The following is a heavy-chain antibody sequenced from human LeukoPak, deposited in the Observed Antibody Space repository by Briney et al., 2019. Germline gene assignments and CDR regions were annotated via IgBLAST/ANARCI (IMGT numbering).Heavy chain of an antibody. CDR1: GFTFSSYS. J-gene: IGHJ4*02. D-gene: IGHD3-22*01. V-gene: IGHV3-48*04. CDR3: ARLTYYSDSSGLDY. Sequence: PGGSLRLSCAASGFTFSSYSMNWVRQAPGKGLEWVSYISTSGSTIYYADSVKGRFTISRDNPKNSLYLQINSLRAEDTAVYYCARLTYYSDSSGLDYWGQGTLVTVSS. CDR2: ISTSGSTI.